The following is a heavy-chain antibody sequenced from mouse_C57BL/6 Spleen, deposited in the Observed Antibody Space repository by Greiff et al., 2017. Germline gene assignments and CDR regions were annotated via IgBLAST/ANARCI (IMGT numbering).Heavy chain of an antibody. CDR3: ARDRANWDGRYFDY. CDR2: INYDGSST. V-gene: IGHV5-16*01. Sequence: DVQLQESEGGLVQPGSSMKLSCTASGFTFSDYYMAWVRQVPEKGLEWVANINYDGSSTYYLDSLKSRFIISRDNAKNILYLQMSSLKSEDTATYYCARDRANWDGRYFDYWGQGTTLTVSS. J-gene: IGHJ2*01. CDR1: GFTFSDYY. D-gene: IGHD4-1*01.